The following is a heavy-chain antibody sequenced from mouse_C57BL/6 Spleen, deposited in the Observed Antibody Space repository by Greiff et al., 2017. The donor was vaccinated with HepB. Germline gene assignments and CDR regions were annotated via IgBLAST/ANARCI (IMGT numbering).Heavy chain of an antibody. CDR2: IDPENGDT. Sequence: VQLQQSGAELVRPGASVKLSCTASGFNIKDDYMHWVKQRPEQGLEWIGWIDPENGDTEYASKFQGKATITADTSSNTAYLQLSSLTSEDTAVYYCTETAQATYWFAYWGQGTLVTVSA. CDR3: TETAQATYWFAY. CDR1: GFNIKDDY. V-gene: IGHV14-4*01. J-gene: IGHJ3*01. D-gene: IGHD3-2*02.